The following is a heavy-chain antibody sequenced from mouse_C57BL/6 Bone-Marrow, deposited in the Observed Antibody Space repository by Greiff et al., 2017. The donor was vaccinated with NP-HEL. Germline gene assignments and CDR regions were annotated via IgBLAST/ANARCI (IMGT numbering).Heavy chain of an antibody. V-gene: IGHV1-85*01. J-gene: IGHJ4*01. CDR3: ASSSRELGYAMDY. CDR1: GYTFTSYD. D-gene: IGHD1-1*01. CDR2: IYPRDGST. Sequence: VQLQQSGPGLVKPGASVKFSCTASGYTFTSYDINWVKQRPGQGLEWIGWIYPRDGSTKYNEKVKGKATLTVDTSSCTAYMELHSLTSEDSAVYFCASSSRELGYAMDYWGQGTSVTVSS.